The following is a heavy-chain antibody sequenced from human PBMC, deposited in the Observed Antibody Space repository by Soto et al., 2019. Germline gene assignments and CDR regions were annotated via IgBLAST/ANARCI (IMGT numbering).Heavy chain of an antibody. CDR2: IKSQADGETR. J-gene: IGHJ4*02. CDR3: AADIPNYGVYIPVDY. D-gene: IGHD4-17*01. CDR1: GFTFSHAW. V-gene: IGHV3-15*01. Sequence: EVQLVESGGGSEKPGGALTLSSAASGFTFSHAWMMWGRQAPGKGLEWVGLIKSQADGETRDYAAPVQGRFTISRDDSQNTVYLQMSSLNIEYTAVYYGAADIPNYGVYIPVDYWGQGALVTVSS.